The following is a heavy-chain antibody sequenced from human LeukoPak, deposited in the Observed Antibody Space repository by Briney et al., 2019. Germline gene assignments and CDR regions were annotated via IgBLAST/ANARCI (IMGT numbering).Heavy chain of an antibody. CDR3: AKHDYDILTGYYFFDY. D-gene: IGHD3-9*01. Sequence: GGSLRLSCAASGFTFSSYWMSWVRQAPGKGLEWVANIKQDGSEKYYVDSVKGRLTISRDNAKNSLYLQMNGLRAEDTAVYYCAKHDYDILTGYYFFDYWGQGTLVTVSS. V-gene: IGHV3-7*01. J-gene: IGHJ4*02. CDR1: GFTFSSYW. CDR2: IKQDGSEK.